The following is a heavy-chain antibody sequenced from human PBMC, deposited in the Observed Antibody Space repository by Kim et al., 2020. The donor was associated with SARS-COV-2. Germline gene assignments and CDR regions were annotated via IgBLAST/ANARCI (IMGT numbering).Heavy chain of an antibody. V-gene: IGHV3-48*04. D-gene: IGHD6-19*01. CDR3: ARGAYSTGWYCGY. Sequence: YYAYSEKGLFTISRAAAKNSLYLQMNSLRADDTAVYYCARGAYSTGWYCGYWGQGTLVTVSS. J-gene: IGHJ4*02.